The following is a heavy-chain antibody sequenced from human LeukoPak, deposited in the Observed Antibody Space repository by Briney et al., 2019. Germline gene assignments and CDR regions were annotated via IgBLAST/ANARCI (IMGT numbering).Heavy chain of an antibody. D-gene: IGHD6-6*01. CDR2: INPSGGST. J-gene: IGHJ3*02. V-gene: IGHV1-46*01. CDR3: APAARPSDAFDI. Sequence: GASVKVSCKASGYTFTSYYMHWVRQAPGQGLEWMGIINPSGGSTSYAQKFQGRVTMTRDMSTSTVYMELSSLRSEDTAVYHCAPAARPSDAFDIWGQGTMVTVSS. CDR1: GYTFTSYY.